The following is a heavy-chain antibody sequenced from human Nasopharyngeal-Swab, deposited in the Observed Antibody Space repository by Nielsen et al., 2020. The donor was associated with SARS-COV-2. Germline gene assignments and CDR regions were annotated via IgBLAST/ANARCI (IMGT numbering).Heavy chain of an antibody. J-gene: IGHJ5*02. D-gene: IGHD6-13*01. CDR1: GYTLTELS. V-gene: IGHV1-24*01. Sequence: ASVKVSCKVSGYTLTELSMHWVRQAPGNGLEWMGGFDPEDGETIYAQKFQGRVTMTEDTSTDTAYMELSSLRSEDTAVYYCATTAAAAGTSWFDPWGQGTLVTVSS. CDR2: FDPEDGET. CDR3: ATTAAAAGTSWFDP.